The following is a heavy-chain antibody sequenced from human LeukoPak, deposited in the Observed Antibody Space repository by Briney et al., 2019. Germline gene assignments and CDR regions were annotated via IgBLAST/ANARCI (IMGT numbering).Heavy chain of an antibody. CDR1: GGSISSGGYY. CDR3: ARLGYYDSSGYYFRGWFDP. Sequence: SETLSLTCTVSGGSISSGGYYWSWIRQHLGKGLEWIGYIYYSGSTNYNPSLKSRVTISVDTSKNQFSLKLSSVTAADTAVYYCARLGYYDSSGYYFRGWFDPWGQGTLVTVSS. V-gene: IGHV4-61*08. CDR2: IYYSGST. D-gene: IGHD3-22*01. J-gene: IGHJ5*02.